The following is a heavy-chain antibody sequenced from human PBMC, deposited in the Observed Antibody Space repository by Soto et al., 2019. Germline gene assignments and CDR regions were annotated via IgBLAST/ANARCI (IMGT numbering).Heavy chain of an antibody. J-gene: IGHJ5*01. CDR3: STRAYDTNGYYRFDP. Sequence: PSETLSLTCAVYGGSFSGHSWTWIRQSPGKGLEWIGDINHSGRVNYSPSLKSRVTISLDTSKNQFSLTRSAVTAADTAMYYCSTRAYDTNGYYRFDPWGQGTLVTVS. CDR2: INHSGRV. D-gene: IGHD3-22*01. V-gene: IGHV4-34*01. CDR1: GGSFSGHS.